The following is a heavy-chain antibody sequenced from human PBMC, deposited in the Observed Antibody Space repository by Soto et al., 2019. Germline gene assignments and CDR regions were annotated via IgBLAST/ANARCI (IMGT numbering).Heavy chain of an antibody. CDR3: ARDLEVGANIYYFDY. D-gene: IGHD1-26*01. V-gene: IGHV3-11*06. Sequence: GGSLRLSCASSVFTFTDYYVSCIRHSPGKGLEWLAYISVSSTYTNYADSVKGRFTISRDNAKKSVYLQMNSLRAEDTAVYYCARDLEVGANIYYFDYWGQGNPVTVYS. CDR1: VFTFTDYY. J-gene: IGHJ4*02. CDR2: ISVSSTYT.